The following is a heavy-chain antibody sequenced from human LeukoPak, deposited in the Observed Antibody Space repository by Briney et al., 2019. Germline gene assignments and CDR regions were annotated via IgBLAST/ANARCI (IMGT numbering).Heavy chain of an antibody. V-gene: IGHV3-23*01. CDR3: AKDRGNFYRDYRNYGMDV. D-gene: IGHD4-17*01. J-gene: IGHJ6*04. CDR1: GFTYSSYA. Sequence: GGSLQLSCAASGFTYSSYAMSWGRQAPGKGLEWVSAISGSGGSTYYADSVKGRFTISRDNSKNTLYLQMNSLRAEDTAVYYCAKDRGNFYRDYRNYGMDVWGKGTTVTVSS. CDR2: ISGSGGST.